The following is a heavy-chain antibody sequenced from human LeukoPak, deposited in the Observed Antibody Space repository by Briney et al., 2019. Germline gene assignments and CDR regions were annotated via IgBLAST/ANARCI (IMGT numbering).Heavy chain of an antibody. J-gene: IGHJ4*02. CDR3: ARDGLGWYYDFWSGYSDY. D-gene: IGHD3-3*01. V-gene: IGHV3-7*01. CDR2: IKQDGSEK. CDR1: GFTFSSYW. Sequence: GGSLRLSCAASGFTFSSYWMSWVRQAPGKGLEWVANIKQDGSEKYYVDSVKGRFTISRDNAKNSLYLQMNSLRAEDTAVYYCARDGLGWYYDFWSGYSDYWGQGTLVTVSS.